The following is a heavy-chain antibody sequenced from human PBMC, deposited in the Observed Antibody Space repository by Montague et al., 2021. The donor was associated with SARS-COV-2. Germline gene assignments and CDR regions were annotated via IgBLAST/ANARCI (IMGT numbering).Heavy chain of an antibody. CDR2: IYYSGST. CDR1: GGSFSSSSYY. V-gene: IGHV4-39*01. J-gene: IGHJ5*02. CDR3: ARHRHNSDFVWVIKPSRLDP. D-gene: IGHD2-21*01. Sequence: SETLSLTCTVSGGSFSSSSYYWGWIRQPPGKGPEWIGSIYYSGSTNYNPSLKSRVTISVDTSKKQFSLRLSSVTAADTAVYYCARHRHNSDFVWVIKPSRLDPWGQGTLVTVSS.